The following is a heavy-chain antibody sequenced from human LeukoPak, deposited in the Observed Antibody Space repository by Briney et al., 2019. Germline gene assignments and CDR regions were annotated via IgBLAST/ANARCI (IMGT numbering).Heavy chain of an antibody. CDR1: GFTFSSYE. CDR2: ISSSGSTI. V-gene: IGHV3-48*03. CDR3: AKGLWGSYSDAFDI. D-gene: IGHD1-26*01. J-gene: IGHJ3*02. Sequence: GGSLRLSCAASGFTFSSYEMNWVRQAPGKGLEWVSYISSSGSTIYYADSVKGRFTISRDNAKNSLYLQMNSLRAEDMALYYCAKGLWGSYSDAFDIWDQGTMVTVSS.